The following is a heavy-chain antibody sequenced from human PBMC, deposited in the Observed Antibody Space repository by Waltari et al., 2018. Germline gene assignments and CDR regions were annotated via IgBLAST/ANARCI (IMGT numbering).Heavy chain of an antibody. J-gene: IGHJ4*02. CDR1: GFTFSSYG. V-gene: IGHV3-33*01. CDR2: ILYDGSNK. CDR3: ARVPWGVTTGGFDY. D-gene: IGHD4-4*01. Sequence: QVQLVESGGGVVQPGRSLRLSCAASGFTFSSYGMHWVRQAPGKGLEWVAVILYDGSNKYYADSVKGLFTISRDNSKNTLYLQMNSPRAEDTAVYYCARVPWGVTTGGFDYWGQGTLVTVSS.